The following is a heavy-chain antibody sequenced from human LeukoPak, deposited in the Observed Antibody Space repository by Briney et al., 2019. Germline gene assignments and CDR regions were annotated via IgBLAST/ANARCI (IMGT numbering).Heavy chain of an antibody. V-gene: IGHV4-28*01. Sequence: SETLSLTWSLSNYSISGSNWWGWIRQPPGKGLEWMAYIYYSGATYYNTLFRSRATVSVDMSENHFALQLTSVTAVDTAVYYLSLTDNWADLGAHFWGQGIPVTVSS. CDR1: NYSISGSNW. J-gene: IGHJ4*02. CDR2: IYYSGAT. D-gene: IGHD1-1*01. CDR3: SLTDNWADLGAHF.